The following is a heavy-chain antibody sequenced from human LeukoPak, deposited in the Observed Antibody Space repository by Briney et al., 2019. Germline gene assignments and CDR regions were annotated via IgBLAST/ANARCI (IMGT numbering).Heavy chain of an antibody. Sequence: GESLKISCKGSGYSFTTYWIAWVRQMPGRGLEWMGIIYPGDSDTRYSPSFQGQVTISADKSISTAYLQWSSLKASDTAMYYCASWSEQLAPIRYWGQGTLVTVSS. CDR2: IYPGDSDT. J-gene: IGHJ4*02. D-gene: IGHD6-6*01. V-gene: IGHV5-51*01. CDR3: ASWSEQLAPIRY. CDR1: GYSFTTYW.